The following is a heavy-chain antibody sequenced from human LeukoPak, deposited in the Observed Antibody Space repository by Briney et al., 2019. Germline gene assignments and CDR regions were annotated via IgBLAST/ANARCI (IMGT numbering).Heavy chain of an antibody. CDR2: IWYDGSNK. CDR3: ARDGRITMVRGVIITGFDY. V-gene: IGHV3-33*08. J-gene: IGHJ4*02. CDR1: GFTLSDYS. D-gene: IGHD3-10*01. Sequence: GGSLRLSCAASGFTLSDYSMNWVRQAPGKGLEWVAVIWYDGSNKYYADSVKGRFTISRDNSKNTLYLQMNSLRAEDTAVYYCARDGRITMVRGVIITGFDYWGQGTLVTVSS.